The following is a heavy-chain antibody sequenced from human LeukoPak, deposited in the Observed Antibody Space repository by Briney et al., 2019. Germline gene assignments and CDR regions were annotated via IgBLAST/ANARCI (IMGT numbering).Heavy chain of an antibody. CDR3: ARASSSHDY. Sequence: PSETLSLTCAVYGGSFSGYYWSWIRQPPGKGLEWIGEINHSGSTNYNPSLKSRVTISVDTSKNQFSLKLSSVTAADTAVYYCARASSSHDYWGQGTLVTVSS. D-gene: IGHD6-6*01. V-gene: IGHV4-34*01. J-gene: IGHJ4*02. CDR2: INHSGST. CDR1: GGSFSGYY.